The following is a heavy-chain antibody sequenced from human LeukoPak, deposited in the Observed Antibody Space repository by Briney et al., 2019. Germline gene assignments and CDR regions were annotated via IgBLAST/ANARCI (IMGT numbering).Heavy chain of an antibody. D-gene: IGHD1-1*01. CDR2: IKPDGSEK. CDR3: ARDPTTSQGSDAFDM. J-gene: IGHJ3*02. Sequence: LSLTCAVSGGSISSGGYSWSWVRQAPGKGLEWVANIKPDGSEKYYVDSAKGRFTISRDNAKNSLNLQMSSLRAEDTAVYYCARDPTTSQGSDAFDMWGQGTRVTVSS. V-gene: IGHV3-7*01. CDR1: GGSISSGGYS.